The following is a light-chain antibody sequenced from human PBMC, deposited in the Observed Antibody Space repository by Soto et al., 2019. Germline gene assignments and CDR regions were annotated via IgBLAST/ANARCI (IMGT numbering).Light chain of an antibody. CDR3: SSYAGSNNFVV. CDR1: SSDIGGYNY. J-gene: IGLJ2*01. V-gene: IGLV2-8*01. Sequence: QSALTQPPSASGSPGQSVTISCTGTSSDIGGYNYVYWYQQHPGKAPKLMIYEVSKRPSGVPDRFSGSKSGNTASLTVSGRQAEDEADYYCSSYAGSNNFVVFGGGTKLTV. CDR2: EVS.